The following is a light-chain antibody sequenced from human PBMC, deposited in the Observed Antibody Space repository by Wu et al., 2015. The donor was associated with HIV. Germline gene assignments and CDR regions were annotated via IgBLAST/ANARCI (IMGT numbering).Light chain of an antibody. CDR3: QQYYTYPQIT. CDR1: QTISNY. Sequence: AIRITQSPSSLSASTGDRVTITCRASQTISNYLAWYQQKPGKAPKLLMSDASTLQSGVPSRFNGSRSGTDFALTISCLQSEDFATYYCQQYYTYPQITFGQGTRLQIK. V-gene: IGKV1-8*01. CDR2: DAS. J-gene: IGKJ5*01.